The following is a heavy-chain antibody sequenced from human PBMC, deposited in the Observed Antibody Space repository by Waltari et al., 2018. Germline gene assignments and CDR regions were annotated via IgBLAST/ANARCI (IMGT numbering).Heavy chain of an antibody. D-gene: IGHD3-10*01. CDR2: INAGNGNT. Sequence: QVQLVQSGAEVKKPGASVKVSCKASGYTFTSYAMHWVRQAPGQRLEWMGWINAGNGNTKYSQKFQGRVTITRDTSASTAYMELSSLRSEDTAVYYCARGRGKVRGDRGKTFDYWGQGTLVTVSS. CDR3: ARGRGKVRGDRGKTFDY. CDR1: GYTFTSYA. V-gene: IGHV1-3*01. J-gene: IGHJ4*02.